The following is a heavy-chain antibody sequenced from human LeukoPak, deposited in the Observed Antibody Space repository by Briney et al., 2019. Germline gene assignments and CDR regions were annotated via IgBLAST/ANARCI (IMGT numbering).Heavy chain of an antibody. CDR3: AAQGGSGDLRY. Sequence: GGSLRLSCAASGFTSSNTWMNWVRQAPGKGLEWVGRTKRIIDGGTTDYAAPVKGRFTVSRDDSINTLYLQMSSLKTEDTAVYYCAAQGGSGDLRYWGQGTLVTVSS. V-gene: IGHV3-15*01. D-gene: IGHD4-17*01. CDR2: TKRIIDGGTT. J-gene: IGHJ4*02. CDR1: GFTSSNTW.